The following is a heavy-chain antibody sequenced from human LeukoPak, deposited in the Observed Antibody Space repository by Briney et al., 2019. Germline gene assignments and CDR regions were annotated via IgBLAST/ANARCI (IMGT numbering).Heavy chain of an antibody. CDR1: IDSFTNYY. CDR3: AKPHFDD. V-gene: IGHV4-34*01. Sequence: SETLSLTCAVYIDSFTNYYWNWIRQTPGKGLEWIGEVNDSGGTNINPSLRSRVILSVDTSKNQFSLKLISVTAADTAVYYCAKPHFDDWGQGTLVTVSS. CDR2: VNDSGGT. J-gene: IGHJ4*02.